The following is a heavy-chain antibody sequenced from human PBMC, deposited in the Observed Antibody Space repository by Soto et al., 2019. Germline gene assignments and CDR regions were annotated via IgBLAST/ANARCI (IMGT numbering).Heavy chain of an antibody. D-gene: IGHD6-6*01. CDR2: IYHSGST. V-gene: IGHV4-30-2*01. Sequence: SETLSLTCAVSGGSISSGGYSWIWIRQPPGKGLEWIGYIYHSGSTYYNPSLKSRVTISVDRSKNQFSLKLSSVTAADTAVYYCARGIAAQENWFDPWGQGTLVTVSS. CDR1: GGSISSGGYS. CDR3: ARGIAAQENWFDP. J-gene: IGHJ5*02.